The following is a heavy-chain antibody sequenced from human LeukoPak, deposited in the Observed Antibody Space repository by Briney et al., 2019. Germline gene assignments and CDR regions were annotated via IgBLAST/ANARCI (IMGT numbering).Heavy chain of an antibody. CDR2: IRYDGSNK. V-gene: IGHV3-30*02. J-gene: IGHJ6*03. CDR3: AREGSDWNYYYYMDV. CDR1: GFTFSSYG. D-gene: IGHD6-19*01. Sequence: GGSLRLSCAASGFTFSSYGMHWVRQAPGKGLEWVAFIRYDGSNKYYADSVKGRFTISRDNSKNTLYLQMNSLRAEDTAMYYCAREGSDWNYYYYMDVWGKGTTVTISS.